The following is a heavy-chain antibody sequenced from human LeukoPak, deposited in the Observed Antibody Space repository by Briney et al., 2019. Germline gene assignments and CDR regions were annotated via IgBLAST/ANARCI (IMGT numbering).Heavy chain of an antibody. CDR2: INPNSGGT. CDR3: ATYFLDTSARD. V-gene: IGHV1-2*02. D-gene: IGHD3-22*01. Sequence: VRQAPGQXXXGMGWINPNSGGTNYAQKFQDRVTMTSDTSISTGYMELSSLRSDDTAVYYCATYFLDTSARDWGQGTLVTASS. J-gene: IGHJ4*02.